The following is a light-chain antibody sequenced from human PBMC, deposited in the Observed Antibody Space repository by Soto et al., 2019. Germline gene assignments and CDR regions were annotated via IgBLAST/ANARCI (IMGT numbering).Light chain of an antibody. Sequence: EVVMTQSPATLSVSPGNTVTLSCRANQTITSNLAWYQQKPGQAPRLLIYGASTRATGIPVRFSGSGSGTEFTLTISSLQSKDFAVYYCQQRSDSITFGQGTRLEI. CDR2: GAS. J-gene: IGKJ5*01. CDR1: QTITSN. V-gene: IGKV3-15*01. CDR3: QQRSDSIT.